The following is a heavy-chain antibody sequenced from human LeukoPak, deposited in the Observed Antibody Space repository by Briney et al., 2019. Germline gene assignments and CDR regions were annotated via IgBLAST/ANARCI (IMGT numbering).Heavy chain of an antibody. V-gene: IGHV3-11*04. CDR1: GFTFSDYY. D-gene: IGHD3-3*01. Sequence: GGSLRLSCAASGFTFSDYYMSWIRQAPGKGLEWVSYISSSGSTVYYADSVKGRFTISRDNAKNSLYLQMNSLRAEDTAVYYCARFWSGYYLDAFDIWGQGTMVTVSS. CDR3: ARFWSGYYLDAFDI. CDR2: ISSSGSTV. J-gene: IGHJ3*02.